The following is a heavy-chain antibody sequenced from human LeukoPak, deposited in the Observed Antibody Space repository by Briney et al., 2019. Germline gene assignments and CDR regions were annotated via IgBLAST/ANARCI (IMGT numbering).Heavy chain of an antibody. CDR2: ISGLGDNT. D-gene: IGHD2-15*01. CDR3: ARSLRSPRYCIDDTCYFDY. V-gene: IGHV3-23*01. Sequence: GGSLRLSCAASGFTFSSYSMNWVRQAPGKGLEWVSGISGLGDNTYYVDSVKGRFTISRDNAKNTQYLQINSLRVEDTAVYYCARSLRSPRYCIDDTCYFDYWGQGTLVTVSS. CDR1: GFTFSSYS. J-gene: IGHJ4*02.